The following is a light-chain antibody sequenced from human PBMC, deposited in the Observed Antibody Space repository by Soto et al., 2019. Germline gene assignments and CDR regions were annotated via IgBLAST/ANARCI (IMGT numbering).Light chain of an antibody. V-gene: IGLV1-44*01. CDR3: AAWDDSLNGSYV. CDR1: RSNIGSNT. J-gene: IGLJ1*01. CDR2: SNN. Sequence: QSVLTQPPSASGTPGQRVTISCSGSRSNIGSNTVNWYQQLPGTAPKHLIYSNNQRPSGVPDRFSGSKSGTSASLAIRGLQCEDEADYYCAAWDDSLNGSYVFGTGTKLTVL.